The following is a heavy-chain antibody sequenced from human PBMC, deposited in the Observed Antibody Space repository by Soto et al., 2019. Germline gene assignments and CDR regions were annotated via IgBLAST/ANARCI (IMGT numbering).Heavy chain of an antibody. CDR3: ARVRYCSDGTCYPYYFDY. CDR2: INPNSGDT. J-gene: IGHJ4*02. V-gene: IGHV1-2*04. CDR1: GYTSSGYY. D-gene: IGHD2-15*01. Sequence: QVQLVQSGAEVKKPGASVKVSCKASGYTSSGYYLHWVRQAPRQGLEWMGWINPNSGDTNYAQKFQGWVTMTRDTSISTAYMELSRLRSDDAAVYYCARVRYCSDGTCYPYYFDYWGQGTLVTVSS.